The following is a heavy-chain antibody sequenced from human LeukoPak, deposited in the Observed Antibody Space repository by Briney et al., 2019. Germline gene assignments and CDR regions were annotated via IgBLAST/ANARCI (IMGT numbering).Heavy chain of an antibody. CDR1: GGTFSSYA. D-gene: IGHD3-22*01. V-gene: IGHV1-69*13. CDR2: IIPIFGTA. J-gene: IGHJ4*02. CDR3: ARDLVYDSSGRFLFDY. Sequence: ASVKVSCKASGGTFSSYAISWVRQAPGQGLERMGGIIPIFGTANYAQKFQGRVTITADESTSTAYMELSSLRSEDTAVYYCARDLVYDSSGRFLFDYWGQGTLVTVSS.